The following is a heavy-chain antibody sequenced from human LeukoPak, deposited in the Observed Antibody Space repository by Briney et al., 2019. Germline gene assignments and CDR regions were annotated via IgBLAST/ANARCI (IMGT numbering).Heavy chain of an antibody. CDR1: GFTFSSYA. J-gene: IGHJ4*02. CDR2: ISGSGGST. Sequence: GGSVRLSCAASGFTFSSYAMSWVRQAPGKGLEWVSAISGSGGSTYYADSVKGRFTISRDNSKNTLYLQMNSLRAEDTAVYYCAKGYSNYSPALYDYWGQGTLVTVSS. D-gene: IGHD4-11*01. CDR3: AKGYSNYSPALYDY. V-gene: IGHV3-23*01.